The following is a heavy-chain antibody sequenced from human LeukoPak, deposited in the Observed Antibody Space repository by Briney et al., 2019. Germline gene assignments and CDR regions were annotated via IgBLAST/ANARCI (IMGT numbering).Heavy chain of an antibody. CDR1: GYTFTIYG. J-gene: IGHJ4*02. CDR3: ARGAAAGTPVDY. V-gene: IGHV1-18*04. CDR2: ISAYNGNT. D-gene: IGHD6-13*01. Sequence: ASVKVSCKASGYTFTIYGISWGRQAPGQGHEWMGWISAYNGNTNYAQKLQGRVTMTTDTSTSTAYMELWSLRSDGTAVYYCARGAAAGTPVDYWGQGTLVIVSS.